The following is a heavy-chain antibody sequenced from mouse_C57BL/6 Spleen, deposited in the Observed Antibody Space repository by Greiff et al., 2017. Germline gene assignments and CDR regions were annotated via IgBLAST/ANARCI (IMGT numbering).Heavy chain of an antibody. D-gene: IGHD2-10*02. CDR3: ARSYGNYGEVSY. CDR1: GYTFTSYW. Sequence: VQLQQPGAELVKPGASVKLSCKASGYTFTSYWMHWVKQRPGRGLEWIGRIEPNSGGTKYNEKFKSKATLTVDKPSSTAYMQLSSLTSEDSAVYYCARSYGNYGEVSYCGQGTTLTVSS. V-gene: IGHV1-72*01. J-gene: IGHJ2*01. CDR2: IEPNSGGT.